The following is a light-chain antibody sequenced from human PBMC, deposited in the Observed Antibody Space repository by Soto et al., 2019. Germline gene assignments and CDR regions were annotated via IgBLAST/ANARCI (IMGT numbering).Light chain of an antibody. CDR3: QQLNSYVFA. CDR1: QDVSRY. Sequence: DIQLTQSPSFLSASVGDRVTITCRASQDVSRYLAWYQQKPGKAPNLLIYAASTLRSGVPSRFIGSGSEKEFTLTISRRQPEDFATYYCQQLNSYVFAFGPGTKVDIK. V-gene: IGKV1-9*01. CDR2: AAS. J-gene: IGKJ3*01.